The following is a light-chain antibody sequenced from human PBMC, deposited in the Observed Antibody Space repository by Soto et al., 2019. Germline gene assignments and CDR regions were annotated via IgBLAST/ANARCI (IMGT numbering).Light chain of an antibody. CDR3: QVWDTVSLHAI. Sequence: SYELTQPPAVSLAPGQTASITCVGDNVGGKSVHWYQQKAGQAPVLVIHEDSDQPSGIPERFSGSNSANTATLTISRVEAGDEAAYYCQVWDTVSLHAIFGGGTKLTVL. V-gene: IGLV3-21*02. J-gene: IGLJ2*01. CDR2: EDS. CDR1: NVGGKS.